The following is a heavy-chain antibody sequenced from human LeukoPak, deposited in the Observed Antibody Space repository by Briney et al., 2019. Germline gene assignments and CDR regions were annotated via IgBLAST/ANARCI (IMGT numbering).Heavy chain of an antibody. V-gene: IGHV4-34*01. CDR3: ARGGDSAGFYWFDP. J-gene: IGHJ5*02. Sequence: SETLSLTCAVYGGSFSGYYWSWIRQPPGKGLEWIGEINHSGSTNYNPSLKSRVTISVDTSKNQFSLKLSSVTAADTAVYYCARGGDSAGFYWFDPWGQGTLVTVSS. CDR1: GGSFSGYY. D-gene: IGHD6-13*01. CDR2: INHSGST.